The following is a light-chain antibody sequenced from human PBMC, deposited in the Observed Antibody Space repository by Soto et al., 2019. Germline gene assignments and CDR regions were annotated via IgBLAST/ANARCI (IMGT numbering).Light chain of an antibody. CDR1: SSDVGAYNY. CDR3: SSYTTNKVV. V-gene: IGLV2-14*01. J-gene: IGLJ2*01. Sequence: QSALTQPASVSGSPGQSITISCTGSSSDVGAYNYVSWYQQYPGKAPKLMIYDVSNRPSGVSSRFSGSKSGNTASLTISGLQAEDEADYYCSSYTTNKVVFGGGTKVTVL. CDR2: DVS.